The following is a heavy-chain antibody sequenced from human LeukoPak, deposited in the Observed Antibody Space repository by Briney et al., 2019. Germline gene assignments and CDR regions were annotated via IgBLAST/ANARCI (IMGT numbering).Heavy chain of an antibody. V-gene: IGHV3-9*01. D-gene: IGHD4-23*01. CDR3: AKDTGGNGAYFYAMDV. Sequence: GGSLRLSCVGSGFAFHNYAMHWVRRPPEKGLEWVSAINWNSDTKAYADSVKGRFTISRDRARNSLYLQMDSLRPEDTALYYCAKDTGGNGAYFYAMDVWGQGTSVTVSS. CDR2: INWNSDTK. J-gene: IGHJ6*02. CDR1: GFAFHNYA.